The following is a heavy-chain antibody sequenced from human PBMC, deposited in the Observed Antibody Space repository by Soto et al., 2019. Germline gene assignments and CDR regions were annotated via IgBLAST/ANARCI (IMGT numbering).Heavy chain of an antibody. CDR3: AKKMTTVPYPDH. Sequence: GASVKVSCKASSYTFTSSGISWVRQAPGQGLEWMGWISAYNGNTNYAQKLQGRVTMTTDTSTSTAYMELRSLRSDDTAVYYCAKKMTTVPYPDHWGQGTRLTVSS. CDR2: ISAYNGNT. D-gene: IGHD4-17*01. CDR1: SYTFTSSG. V-gene: IGHV1-18*01. J-gene: IGHJ4*02.